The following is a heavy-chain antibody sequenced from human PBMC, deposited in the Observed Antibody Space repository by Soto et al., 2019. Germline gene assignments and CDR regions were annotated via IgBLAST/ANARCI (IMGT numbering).Heavy chain of an antibody. Sequence: ASVKVSCKASGYPFTGPYIYWVRQAPGQGIEWMGWINPSSGGTEFAEKFQGRVTVTRDTSIRTVFLELNSLTSDDTGVYFCARDFRTYSHGVDGWGQGTAVTVSS. CDR1: GYPFTGPY. CDR2: INPSSGGT. D-gene: IGHD4-4*01. CDR3: ARDFRTYSHGVDG. V-gene: IGHV1-2*02. J-gene: IGHJ6*02.